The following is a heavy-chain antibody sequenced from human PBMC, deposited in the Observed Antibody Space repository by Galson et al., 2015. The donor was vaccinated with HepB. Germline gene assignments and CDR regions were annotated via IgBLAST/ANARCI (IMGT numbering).Heavy chain of an antibody. V-gene: IGHV3-74*01. Sequence: SLRLSCAASGFTVSSNYMSWVRQAPGKGLVWVSRINSDGSSTSYADSVKGRFTISRDNAKNTLYLQMNSLRAEDTAVYYCARGLNGVPAAISSGGGYFDYWGQGTLVTVSS. D-gene: IGHD2-2*01. CDR1: GFTVSSNY. J-gene: IGHJ4*02. CDR3: ARGLNGVPAAISSGGGYFDY. CDR2: INSDGSST.